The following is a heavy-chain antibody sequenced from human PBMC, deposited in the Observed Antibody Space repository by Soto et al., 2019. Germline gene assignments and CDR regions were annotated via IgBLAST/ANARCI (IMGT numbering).Heavy chain of an antibody. CDR2: IDHGGST. J-gene: IGHJ6*02. CDR3: ARVGGYSYHLYGMDV. Sequence: SETLSLTCAVYGASSSGYYWSWIRQPPGKGLEWIGEIDHGGSTNYNPSLESRVTISFDTSRNQFSLKLKSVTAADTAVYLCARVGGYSYHLYGMDVWGQGTTVTVSS. D-gene: IGHD5-18*01. CDR1: GASSSGYY. V-gene: IGHV4-34*01.